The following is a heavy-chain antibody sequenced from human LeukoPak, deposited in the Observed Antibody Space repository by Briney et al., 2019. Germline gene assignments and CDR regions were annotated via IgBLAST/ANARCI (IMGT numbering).Heavy chain of an antibody. CDR1: GYTFTGYY. Sequence: ASVKVSCKASGYTFTGYYMHWVRQAPGQGIEWMGWINPNSGGTNYAQKFQGRVTMTRDTSISTAYMELSRLRSDDTAVYYCARDTYYDFWSGYSYWGQGTMVTVSS. D-gene: IGHD3-3*01. J-gene: IGHJ3*01. CDR3: ARDTYYDFWSGYSY. V-gene: IGHV1-2*02. CDR2: INPNSGGT.